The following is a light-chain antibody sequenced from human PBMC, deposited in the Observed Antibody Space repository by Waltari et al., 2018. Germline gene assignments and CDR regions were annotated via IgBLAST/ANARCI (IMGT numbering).Light chain of an antibody. CDR1: QSVSSN. CDR2: GAS. CDR3: QQYNNWLQYT. V-gene: IGKV3-15*01. Sequence: EIVMTQSPATLSVSPGERATLSCRASQSVSSNLAWYQQKPGQAPRHLIYGASTRATGIPARFSGSGSGTEFTLTISSLQSEDFAVYYCQQYNNWLQYTFGQGTKLEIK. J-gene: IGKJ2*01.